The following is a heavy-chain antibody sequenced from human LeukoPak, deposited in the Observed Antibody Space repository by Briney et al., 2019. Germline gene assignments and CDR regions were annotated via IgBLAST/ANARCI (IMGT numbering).Heavy chain of an antibody. D-gene: IGHD3-10*01. CDR1: GFTLGDYG. CDR3: ARDTIGGSGSSDY. CDR2: IRTRAYSGTA. Sequence: PGQSLRLSCTASGFTLGDYGMNWFRQAPGKGLEWVGFIRTRAYSGTAEYAASVKGRFTISRDDSKSIAYLQMNSLEIEDTAVYYCARDTIGGSGSSDYWGQGTLVTVSS. J-gene: IGHJ4*02. V-gene: IGHV3-49*03.